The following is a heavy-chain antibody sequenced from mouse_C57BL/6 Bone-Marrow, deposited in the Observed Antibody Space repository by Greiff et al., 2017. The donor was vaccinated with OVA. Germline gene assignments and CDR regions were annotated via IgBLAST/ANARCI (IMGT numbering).Heavy chain of an antibody. V-gene: IGHV1-63*01. CDR1: GYTFTNYW. Sequence: VKLMESGAELVRPGTSVKMSCKASGYTFTNYWIGWAKQRPGHGLEWIGDIYPGGGYTNYNEKFKGKATLTADKSSSTAYMQFSSLTSEDSAIYYCARGEGLRWYFDVWGTGTTVTVSS. CDR3: ARGEGLRWYFDV. D-gene: IGHD2-4*01. J-gene: IGHJ1*03. CDR2: IYPGGGYT.